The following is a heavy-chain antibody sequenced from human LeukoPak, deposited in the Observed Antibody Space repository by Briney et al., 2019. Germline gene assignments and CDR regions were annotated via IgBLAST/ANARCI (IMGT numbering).Heavy chain of an antibody. CDR1: GFTFSSYA. V-gene: IGHV3-23*01. J-gene: IGHJ6*03. CDR2: ISGSGGST. Sequence: GGSLRLSCAASGFTFSSYAMSWGRQAPGKGLEWVSAISGSGGSTYYADSVKGRFTISRDNSKNTLYLQMNSLRAEDTAVYYCAKKAWGGYYYYYYYMDVWGKGTTVTVSS. CDR3: AKKAWGGYYYYYYYMDV. D-gene: IGHD3-3*01.